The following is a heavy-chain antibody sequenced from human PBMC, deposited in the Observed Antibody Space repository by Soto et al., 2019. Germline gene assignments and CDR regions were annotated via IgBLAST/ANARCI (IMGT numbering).Heavy chain of an antibody. J-gene: IGHJ6*03. Sequence: QVQLVQSGAEVKKPGASVTVSCKASGYTFSDYYLHWVRQAPGQGPEWMRWMNPNSGDTKYAQKFQGRVTMTRDTSVRTAFMELNWLKSDDTAVYYCARESGGATATLDYYYFYMDVWGKGTTVTVSS. CDR2: MNPNSGDT. CDR3: ARESGGATATLDYYYFYMDV. V-gene: IGHV1-2*02. CDR1: GYTFSDYY. D-gene: IGHD1-26*01.